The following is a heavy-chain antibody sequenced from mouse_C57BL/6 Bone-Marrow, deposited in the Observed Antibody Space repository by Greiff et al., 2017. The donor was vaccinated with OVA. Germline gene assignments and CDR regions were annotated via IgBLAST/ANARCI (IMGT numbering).Heavy chain of an antibody. V-gene: IGHV1-42*01. D-gene: IGHD4-1*01. CDR1: GYSFTGYY. CDR2: INPSTGGT. J-gene: IGHJ3*01. Sequence: EVKLMESGPELVKPGASVKISCKASGYSFTGYYMNWVKQSPEKSLEWIGEINPSTGGTTYNQKFKAKATLTVDKSSSTAYMQLKSLTSEDSAVYYCARGGTSPFAYWGQGTVVTVSA. CDR3: ARGGTSPFAY.